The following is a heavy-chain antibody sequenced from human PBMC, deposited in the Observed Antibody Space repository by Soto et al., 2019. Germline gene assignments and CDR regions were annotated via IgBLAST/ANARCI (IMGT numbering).Heavy chain of an antibody. CDR3: ADDEDGDSDFDS. Sequence: GGSLRLSCTGSGFSFGDSVMTWFRQAPGKGLEWVSYISSSGSTIYYAESVRGRFSISRDNAKNSLYLQMDSLRDEDTAVYFCADDEDGDSDFDSWGQGTRVTVS. CDR2: ISSSGSTI. V-gene: IGHV3-48*02. J-gene: IGHJ4*02. CDR1: GFSFGDSV. D-gene: IGHD4-17*01.